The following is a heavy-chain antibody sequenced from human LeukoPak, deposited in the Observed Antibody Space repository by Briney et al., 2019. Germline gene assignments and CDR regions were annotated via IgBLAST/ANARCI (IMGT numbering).Heavy chain of an antibody. V-gene: IGHV1-8*01. J-gene: IGHJ4*02. CDR3: ARKRIAARAIDY. CDR1: GYTFTSYD. Sequence: ASVTVSCKASGYTFTSYDINWVRQATGQGLEWMGWMNPNSGNTGYAQKFQGRVTMTRNTSISTAYMELSSLRSEDTAVYYCARKRIAARAIDYWGQGTLVTVSS. CDR2: MNPNSGNT. D-gene: IGHD6-6*01.